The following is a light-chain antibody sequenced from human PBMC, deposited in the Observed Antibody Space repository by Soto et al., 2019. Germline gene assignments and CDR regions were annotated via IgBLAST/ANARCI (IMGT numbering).Light chain of an antibody. Sequence: QSALPQPPSGSAAPGQKVPISCSGSSFNIGNNYVSWYQQLPGTAPKLLIYENNKRPSGIPDRLSGSKSGTSATLGITGLQTGDEADYYCGTWDSNLSAYVFGTGTKLTVL. CDR1: SFNIGNNY. J-gene: IGLJ1*01. CDR2: ENN. CDR3: GTWDSNLSAYV. V-gene: IGLV1-51*02.